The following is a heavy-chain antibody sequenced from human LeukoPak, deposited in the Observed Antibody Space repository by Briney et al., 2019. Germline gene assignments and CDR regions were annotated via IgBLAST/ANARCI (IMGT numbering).Heavy chain of an antibody. V-gene: IGHV4-61*02. CDR1: GGSISSGSYY. D-gene: IGHD6-13*01. Sequence: PSETLSLTCTVSGGSISSGSYYWSWIRQPAGKGLEWIGRIYTSGSTNYNPSLKSRVTISVDTSKNQFSLKLSSVTAADTAVYYCARLISSWSPNFDYWGQGTLVTVSS. J-gene: IGHJ4*02. CDR2: IYTSGST. CDR3: ARLISSWSPNFDY.